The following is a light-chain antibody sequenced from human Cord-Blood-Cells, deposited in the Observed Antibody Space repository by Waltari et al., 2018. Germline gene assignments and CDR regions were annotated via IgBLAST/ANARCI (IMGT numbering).Light chain of an antibody. CDR2: AAS. CDR3: QQSYSTPPIT. V-gene: IGKV1-39*01. CDR1: QSISSY. J-gene: IGKJ5*01. Sequence: QLTQSPSSLSASVGDRVTITCRASQSISSYLNWYQQKPGKAPKLLIYAASRLQSGGPSRFSGSGSGTDFTLTISRLQPEDFATYYLQQSYSTPPITFGQGTRLEIK.